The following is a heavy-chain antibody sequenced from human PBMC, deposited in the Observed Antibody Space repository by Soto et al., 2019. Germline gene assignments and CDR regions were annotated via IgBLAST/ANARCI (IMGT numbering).Heavy chain of an antibody. D-gene: IGHD3-10*01. CDR2: ISGSGGST. CDR3: AKDPTLLLWFGEVGGGGWFDI. CDR1: GFTFSSYA. J-gene: IGHJ3*02. Sequence: EVQLLESGGGLVQPGGSLRLSCAASGFTFSSYAMSWVRQAPGKGLEWVSAISGSGGSTYYADSVKGRFTISRDNSKNTLYQHMNSLRAEDTAVYYCAKDPTLLLWFGEVGGGGWFDIWGQGTMVTVSS. V-gene: IGHV3-23*01.